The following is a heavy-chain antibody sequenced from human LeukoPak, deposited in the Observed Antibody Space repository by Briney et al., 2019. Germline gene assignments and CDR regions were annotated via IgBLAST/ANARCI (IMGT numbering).Heavy chain of an antibody. CDR2: INYSGST. J-gene: IGHJ6*03. D-gene: IGHD3-16*01. CDR1: GGSFSAYY. CDR3: AQWGNNMDV. Sequence: PSETLSLTCTVYGGSFSAYYWHWFRRPPGKGLEWIGEINYSGSTKYNPSLKSRVTISIDTSKNQFSLKLSSVTAADTAVYYCAQWGNNMDVWGKGTTVTVSS. V-gene: IGHV4-34*01.